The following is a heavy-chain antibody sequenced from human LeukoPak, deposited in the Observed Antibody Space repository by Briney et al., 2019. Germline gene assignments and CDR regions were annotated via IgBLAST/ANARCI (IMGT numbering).Heavy chain of an antibody. CDR3: ARDGYFDY. Sequence: ASVKVSCKASGYTFTNYGIAWVRQAPGQGLEWMGWISAHSGNTNYAQKFQGRVTMTTDTPTRTAYMELRSLRSDDTALYYCARDGYFDYWGQGTLVTVSS. J-gene: IGHJ4*02. CDR2: ISAHSGNT. V-gene: IGHV1-18*01. CDR1: GYTFTNYG.